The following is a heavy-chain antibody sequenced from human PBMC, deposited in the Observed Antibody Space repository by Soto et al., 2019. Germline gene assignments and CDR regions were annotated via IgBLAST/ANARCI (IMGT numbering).Heavy chain of an antibody. CDR2: IYHSGST. V-gene: IGHV4-4*02. CDR3: AREVPRRIAAAGTSSYMDV. Sequence: SETLSLTCAVSSGSISSSNWWSWVRQPPGKGLEWIGEIYHSGSTNYNPSLKSRVTISVDKSKNQFSLKLSSVTAADTAVYYCAREVPRRIAAAGTSSYMDVWGKGTTVTVSS. CDR1: SGSISSSNW. D-gene: IGHD6-13*01. J-gene: IGHJ6*03.